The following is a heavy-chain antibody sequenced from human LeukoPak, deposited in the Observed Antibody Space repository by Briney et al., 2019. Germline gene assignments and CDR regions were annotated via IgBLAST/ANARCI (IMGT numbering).Heavy chain of an antibody. CDR2: IKSDGITI. V-gene: IGHV3-74*01. CDR1: GFTFSNYM. D-gene: IGHD1-20*01. J-gene: IGHJ4*02. CDR3: PRDLNWSLDQ. Sequence: GGSLRLSCAASGFTFSNYMMHWVRQAPGKGLVWVSRIKSDGITITYADSVKGRFTISRDNAKNTLYLQMNSLRAEDTAVYYCPRDLNWSLDQWGQGTLVTVSS.